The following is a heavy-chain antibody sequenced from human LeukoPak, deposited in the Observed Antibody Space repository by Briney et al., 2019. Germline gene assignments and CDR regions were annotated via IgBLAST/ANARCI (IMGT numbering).Heavy chain of an antibody. CDR3: ARVPDDGDYGGWYFDL. CDR1: GGSTSRYY. V-gene: IGHV4-59*01. D-gene: IGHD4-17*01. J-gene: IGHJ2*01. Sequence: PSETLSLTCTVSGGSTSRYYWSWIRQPPGKGLEWIGHIYYTGSTYYNPSLKSRVTISVDTSRNQFSLNPRSVTAADTAVYYCARVPDDGDYGGWYFDLWGRGTLVTVSS. CDR2: IYYTGST.